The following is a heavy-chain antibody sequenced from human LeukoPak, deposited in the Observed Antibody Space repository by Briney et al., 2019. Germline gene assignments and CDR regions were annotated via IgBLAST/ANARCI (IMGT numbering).Heavy chain of an antibody. CDR2: IYYSGST. D-gene: IGHD3-10*01. CDR1: GESISGFY. V-gene: IGHV4-59*08. J-gene: IGHJ4*02. CDR3: ARHLALSWFGELLLWNY. Sequence: SETLSLTCTVSGESISGFYWNWIRQPPGKGLEWLGYIYYSGSTNYNPSLKSRVTISIDTSKNQFSLKLSSVTAADTAVYYCARHLALSWFGELLLWNYWGQGTLVTVSS.